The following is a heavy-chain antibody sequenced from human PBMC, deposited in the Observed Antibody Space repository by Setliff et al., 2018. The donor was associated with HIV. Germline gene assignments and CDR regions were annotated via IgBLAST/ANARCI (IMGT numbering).Heavy chain of an antibody. CDR2: IWYDGSNK. D-gene: IGHD4-17*01. V-gene: IGHV3-33*06. CDR3: VKGAPDYDTNPFYYYFYMHV. J-gene: IGHJ6*03. Sequence: GGSLRLSCAASGFTFSSYGMHWVRQAPGKGLEWVAVIWYDGSNKYYADSVKGRFTISRDNSKNTLYLQMNSLRAEDTAVYYCVKGAPDYDTNPFYYYFYMHVWGKGTTGTVSS. CDR1: GFTFSSYG.